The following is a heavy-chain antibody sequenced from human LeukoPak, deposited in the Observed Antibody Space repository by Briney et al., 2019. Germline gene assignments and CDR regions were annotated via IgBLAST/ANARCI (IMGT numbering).Heavy chain of an antibody. J-gene: IGHJ4*02. CDR1: GFTFSSYA. Sequence: GGSLRLSCTASGFTFSSYAMNWVRQAPGKGLEWVSSISVSDRSTYYADSVKGRFTISRDNARNTLYLQMNSLRAEDTALYYCARDYDKDYWGQGTLVTVSS. V-gene: IGHV3-23*01. D-gene: IGHD3-22*01. CDR2: ISVSDRST. CDR3: ARDYDKDY.